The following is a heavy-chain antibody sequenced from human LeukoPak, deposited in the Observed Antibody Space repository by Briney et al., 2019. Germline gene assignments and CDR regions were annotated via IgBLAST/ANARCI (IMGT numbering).Heavy chain of an antibody. J-gene: IGHJ4*02. Sequence: PGGSLRLSCAASGFTFSSYAMSWVRQAPGKGLEWVSAISGSGDTTYYGDSVKGRFTVSRDNSKNTLFLQMNSLRAEDTAVYYCARRGSSTHWYFDYWGQGTLVTVSS. CDR2: ISGSGDTT. V-gene: IGHV3-23*01. CDR3: ARRGSSTHWYFDY. D-gene: IGHD2-2*01. CDR1: GFTFSSYA.